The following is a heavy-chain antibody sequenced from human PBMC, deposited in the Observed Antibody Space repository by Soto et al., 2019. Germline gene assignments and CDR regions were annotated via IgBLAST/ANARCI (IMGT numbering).Heavy chain of an antibody. Sequence: QVQLVQSGAEVKKPGSSVKVSCKASGGTFSSYAISWVRQAPGQGLEWMGGIIPIFGTANYAQKFQGRVKITADESASTASMELCRVRCGDTAVYYGACQGGGYDFWSGSPEGRLWFDPWGQGTLVTVSS. V-gene: IGHV1-69*01. CDR1: GGTFSSYA. D-gene: IGHD3-3*01. CDR2: IIPIFGTA. J-gene: IGHJ5*02. CDR3: ACQGGGYDFWSGSPEGRLWFDP.